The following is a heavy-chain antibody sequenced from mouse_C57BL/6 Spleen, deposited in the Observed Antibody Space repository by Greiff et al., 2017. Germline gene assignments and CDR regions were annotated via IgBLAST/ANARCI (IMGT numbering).Heavy chain of an antibody. Sequence: EVQRVESGGGLVQPKGSLKLSCAASGFSFNTYAMNWVRQAPGKGLEWVARIRSKSNNYATYYADSVKDRFTIPRDDSESMLYLQMNNLKTEDTAMYYCVRQNYERWFAYWGQGTLVTVSA. CDR3: VRQNYERWFAY. V-gene: IGHV10-1*01. J-gene: IGHJ3*01. CDR2: IRSKSNNYAT. CDR1: GFSFNTYA. D-gene: IGHD1-1*01.